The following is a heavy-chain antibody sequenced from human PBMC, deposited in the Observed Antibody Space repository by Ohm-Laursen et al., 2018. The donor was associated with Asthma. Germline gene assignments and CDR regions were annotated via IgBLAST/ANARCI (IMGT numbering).Heavy chain of an antibody. CDR3: ARVGFFETSAYFETFDP. J-gene: IGHJ5*02. D-gene: IGHD5-12*01. V-gene: IGHV4-59*01. Sequence: GTLSLTCSVSGGSISSFNWSWIRQPPGKGLEWIGCVFDSGSTHYNPSLKSRVTISVDTSKKQFYLKLSSVTAADTAVYYCARVGFFETSAYFETFDPWGQGTLVTVSS. CDR2: VFDSGST. CDR1: GGSISSFN.